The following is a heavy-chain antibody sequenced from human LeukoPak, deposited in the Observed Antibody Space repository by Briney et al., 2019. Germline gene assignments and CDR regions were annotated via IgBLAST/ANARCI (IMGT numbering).Heavy chain of an antibody. CDR1: GFTFGDYA. Sequence: QPGGSLRLSCTASGFTFGDYAMSWVRQAPGKGLEWVGFIRSKAYGGTTEYAASVKGRFTISRGDSKSIAYLQMNSLKTEDTAVYYCTRVPRTTVAKYYFDYWGQGTLVTVSS. CDR3: TRVPRTTVAKYYFDY. J-gene: IGHJ4*02. D-gene: IGHD4-17*01. CDR2: IRSKAYGGTT. V-gene: IGHV3-49*04.